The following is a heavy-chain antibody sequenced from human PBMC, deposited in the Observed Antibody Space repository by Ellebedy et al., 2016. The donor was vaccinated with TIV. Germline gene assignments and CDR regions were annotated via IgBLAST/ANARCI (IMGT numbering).Heavy chain of an antibody. CDR2: IYYSGTT. J-gene: IGHJ4*02. D-gene: IGHD3-22*01. CDR1: GGPISSYY. CDR3: ARHYYGSSAYYYFDY. V-gene: IGHV4-59*08. Sequence: MPSETLSLTCTVSGGPISSYYWSWIRQPPGKGREGIGYIYYSGTTNYNPSLASRVTISVDTSKNQFSLKLSSVTAADTTVYYCARHYYGSSAYYYFDYWGQGTLVTVSS.